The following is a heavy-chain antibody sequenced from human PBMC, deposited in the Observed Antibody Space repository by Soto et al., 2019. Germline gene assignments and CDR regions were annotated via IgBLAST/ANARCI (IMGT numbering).Heavy chain of an antibody. CDR3: ARWAEGVTTPHFDY. V-gene: IGHV5-51*01. D-gene: IGHD4-17*01. CDR1: RYRFTNYW. CDR2: IYPDDSDI. Sequence: PGESLKISCKGSRYRFTNYWIGWVRQMXGKGLEWMGIIYPDDSDIRYRPSFQGQVTISADKSISTAYLQWSSLKASDTAMHYCARWAEGVTTPHFDYWGQGTLVTVSS. J-gene: IGHJ4*01.